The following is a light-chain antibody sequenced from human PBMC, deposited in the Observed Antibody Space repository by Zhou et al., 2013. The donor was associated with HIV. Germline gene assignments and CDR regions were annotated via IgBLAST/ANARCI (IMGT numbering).Light chain of an antibody. CDR2: KAS. J-gene: IGKJ5*01. CDR1: QSISSW. V-gene: IGKV1-5*03. CDR3: QQYSVYPVT. Sequence: DIQMTQSPSTLSASVGDRVTITCRASQSISSWLAWYQQKPGKAPKLLIYKASSLESGVPSRFSGSGSGTEFTLTISSLQPDDFATYYCQQYSVYPVTFGQGTRLEI.